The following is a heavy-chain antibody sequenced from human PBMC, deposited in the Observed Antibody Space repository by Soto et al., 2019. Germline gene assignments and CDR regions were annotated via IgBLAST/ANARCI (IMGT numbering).Heavy chain of an antibody. V-gene: IGHV1-2*04. CDR3: ARDPRSDCTNGVCYAASSGMDA. Sequence: ASVKVSCKASGYTFTGYYMHWVRQAPGQGLEWMGWINPNSGGTNYAQKFQGWVTMTRDTSISTAYMELSRLRSDDTAVYYCARDPRSDCTNGVCYAASSGMDAWGQGTTVTVSS. J-gene: IGHJ6*02. CDR2: INPNSGGT. D-gene: IGHD2-8*01. CDR1: GYTFTGYY.